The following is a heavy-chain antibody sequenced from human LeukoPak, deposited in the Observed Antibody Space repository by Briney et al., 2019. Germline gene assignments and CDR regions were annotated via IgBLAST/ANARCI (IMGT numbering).Heavy chain of an antibody. CDR2: ISGSGGST. J-gene: IGHJ4*02. V-gene: IGHV3-23*01. CDR1: GFTFSSYW. Sequence: GGSLRLSCVVSGFTFSSYWMHWVRQAPGKGLEWVSAISGSGGSTYYADSVKGRFTISRDNSKNTLYLQMNSLRAEDTAVYYCAKGTEWELLHYFDYWGQGTLVTVSS. D-gene: IGHD1-26*01. CDR3: AKGTEWELLHYFDY.